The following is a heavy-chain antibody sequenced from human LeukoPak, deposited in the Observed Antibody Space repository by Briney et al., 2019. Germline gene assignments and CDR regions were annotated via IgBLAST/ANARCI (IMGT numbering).Heavy chain of an antibody. CDR3: ARGVVVVPAAMSRGNWFDP. CDR1: GYTFTSYY. V-gene: IGHV1-18*04. Sequence: GASVKVSCKASGYTFTSYYMHWVRQAPGQGLEWMGWISAYNGNTNYAQKLQGRVTMTTDTSTSTAYMELRSLRSDDTAVYYCARGVVVVPAAMSRGNWFDPWGQGTLVTVSS. CDR2: ISAYNGNT. J-gene: IGHJ5*02. D-gene: IGHD2-2*01.